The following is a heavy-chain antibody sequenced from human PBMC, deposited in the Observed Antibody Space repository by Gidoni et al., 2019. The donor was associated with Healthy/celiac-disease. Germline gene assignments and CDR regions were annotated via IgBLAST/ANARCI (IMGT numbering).Heavy chain of an antibody. D-gene: IGHD2-2*01. V-gene: IGHV1-18*01. Sequence: QVQLVQSGAEVKKPGASVKVSCKASGYTFTSYGISWVRQAPGQGLEWMGWISAYNGNTNYAQKLQGRVTMTTDTSTSTAYMELRSLRSDDTAVYYCARDGGSGRDIVVVPAAMRAPDAFDIWGQGTMVTVSS. CDR3: ARDGGSGRDIVVVPAAMRAPDAFDI. CDR1: GYTFTSYG. J-gene: IGHJ3*02. CDR2: ISAYNGNT.